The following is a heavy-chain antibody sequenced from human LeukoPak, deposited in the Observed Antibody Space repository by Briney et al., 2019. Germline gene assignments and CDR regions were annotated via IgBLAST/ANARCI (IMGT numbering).Heavy chain of an antibody. CDR2: INPSSGGT. CDR3: ARVVRGVISGYFDY. D-gene: IGHD3-10*01. CDR1: GYTFTGYY. V-gene: IGHV1-2*02. Sequence: ASVKVSCKASGYTFTGYYMHWVRQAPGQGLEWMGWINPSSGGTNYAQKFQGGVTMTRDTSISTAYMELSRLRSDDTAVYYCARVVRGVISGYFDYWGQGTLVTVSS. J-gene: IGHJ4*02.